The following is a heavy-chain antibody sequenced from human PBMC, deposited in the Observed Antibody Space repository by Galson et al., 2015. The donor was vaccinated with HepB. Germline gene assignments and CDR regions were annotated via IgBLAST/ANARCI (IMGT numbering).Heavy chain of an antibody. J-gene: IGHJ4*02. V-gene: IGHV3-11*06. CDR3: ARVPTNCGGDCPLDY. CDR2: ISIVSYR. D-gene: IGHD2-21*02. Sequence: SLRLSCAASGFSFSDFYMTWIRQAPGKGLEWVSWISIVSYRNYADSVKGRFTISRDNAESSVYLQMNGLRAEDTGVYYCARVPTNCGGDCPLDYWGQGTLVTVSS. CDR1: GFSFSDFY.